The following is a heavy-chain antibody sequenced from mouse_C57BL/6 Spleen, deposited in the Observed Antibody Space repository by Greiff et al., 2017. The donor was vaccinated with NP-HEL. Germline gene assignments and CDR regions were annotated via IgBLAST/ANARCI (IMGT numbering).Heavy chain of an antibody. Sequence: QQSGAELVKPGASVKLSCKASGYTFTSYWMHWVKQRPGQGLEWIGMIHPNSGSTNYNEKFKSKATLTVDKSSSTAYMQLSSLTSEDSAVYYCARYDYDVGFDYWGQGTTLTVSS. D-gene: IGHD2-4*01. CDR1: GYTFTSYW. V-gene: IGHV1-64*01. CDR2: IHPNSGST. CDR3: ARYDYDVGFDY. J-gene: IGHJ2*01.